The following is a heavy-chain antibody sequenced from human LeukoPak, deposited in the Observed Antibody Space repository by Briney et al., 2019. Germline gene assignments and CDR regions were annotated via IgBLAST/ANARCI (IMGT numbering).Heavy chain of an antibody. CDR2: INPSGGSA. V-gene: IGHV1-46*01. CDR3: ARDGGTGDFDY. CDR1: GYTFTSYY. D-gene: IGHD3/OR15-3a*01. J-gene: IGHJ4*02. Sequence: ASVKVSCKASGYTFTSYYMHWVRQAPGQGLEWMGIINPSGGSASYAQKFQGRVTMTRDTSTSTVYMELSSLRSEDTAVYYCARDGGTGDFDYWGQGTLVTVSS.